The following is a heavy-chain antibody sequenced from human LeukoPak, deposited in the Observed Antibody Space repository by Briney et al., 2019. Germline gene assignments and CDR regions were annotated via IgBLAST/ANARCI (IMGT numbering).Heavy chain of an antibody. CDR2: INHSGST. CDR1: GGSFSDYN. V-gene: IGHV4-34*01. D-gene: IGHD5-24*01. Sequence: SQTLSLTCAVYGGSFSDYNWSWIRQSPGKGLEWIGEINHSGSTDYNPSLKSRVTMSVDTSRNQFSLKVTSVTAADTAVYYYARGVETAGVSIWGQGTMVTVSS. J-gene: IGHJ3*02. CDR3: ARGVETAGVSI.